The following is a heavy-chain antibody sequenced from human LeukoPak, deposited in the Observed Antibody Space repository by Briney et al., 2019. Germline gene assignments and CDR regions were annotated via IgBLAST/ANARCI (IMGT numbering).Heavy chain of an antibody. D-gene: IGHD6-13*01. CDR1: GGSFRGYY. J-gene: IGHJ4*02. CDR2: IYYSGST. CDR3: ARDGGIAAAGMGFDY. V-gene: IGHV4-34*01. Sequence: PSETLSLTCAVYGGSFRGYYWSWIRQPPGKGLEWIGSIYYSGSTYYNPSLKSRVTISVDTSKNQFSLKLSSVTAADTAVYYCARDGGIAAAGMGFDYWGQGTLVTVSS.